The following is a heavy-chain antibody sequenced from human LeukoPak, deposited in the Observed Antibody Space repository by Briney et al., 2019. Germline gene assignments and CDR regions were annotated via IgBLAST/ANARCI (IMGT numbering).Heavy chain of an antibody. CDR3: AKRNTMIRGGPCFDH. CDR2: IFGTGDTT. Sequence: GGSLRLSCAASGFTFSSYAMNWVRQAPGKGLEWVSIIFGTGDTTYYADSVKGRFTVSRDNSKNTLYLQMNDLRPEDTAKYYCAKRNTMIRGGPCFDHWGQGLLVTVSS. J-gene: IGHJ4*02. D-gene: IGHD3-10*01. V-gene: IGHV3-23*01. CDR1: GFTFSSYA.